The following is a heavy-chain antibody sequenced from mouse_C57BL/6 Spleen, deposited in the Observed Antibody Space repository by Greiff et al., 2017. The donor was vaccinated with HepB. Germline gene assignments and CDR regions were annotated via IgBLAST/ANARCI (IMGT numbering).Heavy chain of an antibody. V-gene: IGHV5-4*01. J-gene: IGHJ2*01. CDR2: ISDGGSYT. CDR3: AREGTTVEGDY. CDR1: GFTFSSYA. D-gene: IGHD1-1*01. Sequence: EVQRVESGGGLVKPGGSLKLSCAASGFTFSSYAMSWVRQTPEKRLEWVATISDGGSYTYYPDNVKGRFTISRDNAKNNLYLQMSHLKSEDTAMYYCAREGTTVEGDYWGQGTTLTVSS.